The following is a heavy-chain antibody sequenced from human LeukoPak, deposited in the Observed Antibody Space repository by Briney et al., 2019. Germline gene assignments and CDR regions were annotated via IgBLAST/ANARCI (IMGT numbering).Heavy chain of an antibody. J-gene: IGHJ4*02. Sequence: GGSLRLSCAASGFTFSSYAMSWVRQAPGKGQEWVSAISGSGGSTYYADSVKGRFTISRDNSKNTLYLQMNSLRAEDTAVYYCAKDSRVRGAGIEFDYWGQGTLVTVSS. CDR2: ISGSGGST. V-gene: IGHV3-23*01. CDR1: GFTFSSYA. CDR3: AKDSRVRGAGIEFDY. D-gene: IGHD3-10*01.